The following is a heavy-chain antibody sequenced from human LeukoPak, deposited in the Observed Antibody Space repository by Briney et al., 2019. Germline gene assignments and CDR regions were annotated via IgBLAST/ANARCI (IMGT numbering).Heavy chain of an antibody. V-gene: IGHV3-30*03. CDR2: ISYDGSNN. D-gene: IGHD4-17*01. CDR1: GFTFSSYG. Sequence: PGGSLTLSCAASGFTFSSYGMHWVRQAPGKGLEWVAVISYDGSNNYYAHSAKGPIHLFRDNSQKPLYLQMDRLRAEDTAVYYCADGDGVFRADAFDIWGQGTMVSVSS. CDR3: ADGDGVFRADAFDI. J-gene: IGHJ3*02.